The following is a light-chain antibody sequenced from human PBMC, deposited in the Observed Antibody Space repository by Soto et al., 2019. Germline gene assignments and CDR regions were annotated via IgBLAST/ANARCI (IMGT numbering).Light chain of an antibody. CDR3: QEYHSYTWT. Sequence: DLQLTQSPSTLSASVGDRATITCRTSQSIRNWVAWYQQEPGKAPKLLIFDASSLQSGVPSRFSGSGSGTEFTLTISSLQPDDFATYYCQEYHSYTWTFGQGTKVEIK. CDR1: QSIRNW. J-gene: IGKJ1*01. CDR2: DAS. V-gene: IGKV1-5*01.